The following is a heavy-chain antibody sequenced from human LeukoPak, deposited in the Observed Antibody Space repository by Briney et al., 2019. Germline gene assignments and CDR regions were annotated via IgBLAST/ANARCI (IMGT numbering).Heavy chain of an antibody. J-gene: IGHJ6*02. V-gene: IGHV3-21*01. CDR1: GFTFSSYS. Sequence: GGSLRLSCAASGFTFSSYSMNWVRQAPGKGLEWVSSTSSSGAYIYYADSLEGRFTISRDNAKNSLYLQMNSLRAEDTAVYYCARDLSVYDFWSGYERDGMDVWGQRTTVTVSS. D-gene: IGHD3-3*01. CDR2: TSSSGAYI. CDR3: ARDLSVYDFWSGYERDGMDV.